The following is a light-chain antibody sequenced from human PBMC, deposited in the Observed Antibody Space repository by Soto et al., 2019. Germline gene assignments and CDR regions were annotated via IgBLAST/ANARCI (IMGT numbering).Light chain of an antibody. CDR1: QGIRRD. CDR3: LQDSNFPRT. Sequence: AIQMTQSPSSLSASVGDTVTITCRASQGIRRDLSWYQQKPGEAPKLLIYSASDLQGAVPSRFRGSGSGTDFTLTISSLQPEDFATYYCLQDSNFPRTFGQGTKVEV. V-gene: IGKV1-6*01. J-gene: IGKJ1*01. CDR2: SAS.